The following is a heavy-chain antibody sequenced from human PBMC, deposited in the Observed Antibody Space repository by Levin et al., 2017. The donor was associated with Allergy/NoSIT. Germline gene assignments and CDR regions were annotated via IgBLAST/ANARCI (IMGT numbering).Heavy chain of an antibody. D-gene: IGHD4-17*01. CDR3: VGDQGYFDY. V-gene: IGHV3-23*01. J-gene: IGHJ4*02. CDR1: GFTFSSYA. Sequence: GESLKISCAASGFTFSSYAMSWVRQAPGKGLEWVSAISGSGGSTYYADSVKGRFTISRDNSKNTLYLQMNSLRAEDTAVYYCVGDQGYFDYWGQGTLVTVSS. CDR2: ISGSGGST.